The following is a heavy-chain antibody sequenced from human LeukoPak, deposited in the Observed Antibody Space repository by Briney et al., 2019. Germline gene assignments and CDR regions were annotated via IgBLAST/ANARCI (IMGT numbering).Heavy chain of an antibody. V-gene: IGHV3-33*01. CDR1: GFTFSNFG. Sequence: GRSLRLSCAASGFTFSNFGMHWVRQAPGKGLEWVAVIRFDGSNNYYADSVKGRFTISRDNSKNTLYLQMNSLRAENTAVYYCARVFWEKDGFIGAFDIWGQGTMVTVSS. CDR3: ARVFWEKDGFIGAFDI. D-gene: IGHD3-3*01. CDR2: IRFDGSNN. J-gene: IGHJ3*02.